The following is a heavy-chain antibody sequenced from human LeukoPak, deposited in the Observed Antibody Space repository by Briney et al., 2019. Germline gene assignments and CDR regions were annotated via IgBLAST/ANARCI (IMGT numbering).Heavy chain of an antibody. V-gene: IGHV3-23*01. J-gene: IGHJ5*02. Sequence: GRSLRLSCAASGFTFSSYAMSWVRQAPGKGLEWVSAISGSGGSTYYADSVKGRFTISRDNSKNTLYLQMNSLRAEDTAVYYCAKNGVEMARLGWFDPWGQGTLVTVSS. D-gene: IGHD5-24*01. CDR2: ISGSGGST. CDR1: GFTFSSYA. CDR3: AKNGVEMARLGWFDP.